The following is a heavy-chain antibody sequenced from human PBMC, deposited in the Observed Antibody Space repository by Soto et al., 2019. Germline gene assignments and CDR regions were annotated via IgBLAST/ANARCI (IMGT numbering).Heavy chain of an antibody. J-gene: IGHJ6*02. CDR2: IIPIFGTA. CDR1: GGTFSSYA. Sequence: QVQLVQSWAEVKKPGSAVKVSCKASGGTFSSYAISWVRQAPGQVLEWMGVIIPIFGTANYAQKFQGSVTITADKSTSTAYIELSSLRSEDTAVYYCASRGDIVVVPAANNYYYYGMDVWGQGTTVTVSS. CDR3: ASRGDIVVVPAANNYYYYGMDV. V-gene: IGHV1-69*06. D-gene: IGHD2-2*01.